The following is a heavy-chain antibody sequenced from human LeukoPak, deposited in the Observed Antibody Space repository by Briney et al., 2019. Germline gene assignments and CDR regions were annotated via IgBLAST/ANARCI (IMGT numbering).Heavy chain of an antibody. Sequence: GGSLRLSCAASGFTFSSYGMHWVRQAPGKGLEWVAVISYDGSNKYYADSVKGRFTISRDNSKNTLYLQMNSLRAEDTAVYYCARGNYDFWSGYYSWGQGTLVTVSS. D-gene: IGHD3-3*01. CDR1: GFTFSSYG. CDR2: ISYDGSNK. V-gene: IGHV3-30*19. J-gene: IGHJ4*02. CDR3: ARGNYDFWSGYYS.